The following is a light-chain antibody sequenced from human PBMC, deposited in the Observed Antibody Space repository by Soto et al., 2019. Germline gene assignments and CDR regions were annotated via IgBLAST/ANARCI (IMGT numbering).Light chain of an antibody. Sequence: EIVMTQSPATLSVSPGERATLSCRASQSVSSNLAWYQQKPGQAPRLLIYGASTRATGIPARFSGSGYGTEFTLTISSLQSEDFAVYYFQQYNNWLTSFGQGTKVEIK. V-gene: IGKV3-15*01. J-gene: IGKJ1*01. CDR1: QSVSSN. CDR2: GAS. CDR3: QQYNNWLTS.